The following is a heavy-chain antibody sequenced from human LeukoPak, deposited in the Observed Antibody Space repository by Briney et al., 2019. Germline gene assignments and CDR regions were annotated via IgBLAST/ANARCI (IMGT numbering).Heavy chain of an antibody. CDR2: MNPNSGNT. Sequence: ASVTASCKASGYTFTNYDISWVRQATGQGLEWMGWMNPNSGNTGYAGKFQGRVTMTRDTSINTAYMELRSLRSEDTAVYYCARNTGLADCWGQGTLVTVSS. V-gene: IGHV1-8*01. CDR1: GYTFTNYD. D-gene: IGHD5-12*01. J-gene: IGHJ4*02. CDR3: ARNTGLADC.